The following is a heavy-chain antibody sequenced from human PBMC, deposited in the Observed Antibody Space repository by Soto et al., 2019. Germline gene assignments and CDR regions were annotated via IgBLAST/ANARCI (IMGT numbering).Heavy chain of an antibody. CDR2: ISGSGGST. CDR1: GFTFSSHG. D-gene: IGHD3-10*01. CDR3: ARAAYYYGSGSYFPFDY. J-gene: IGHJ4*02. Sequence: EVQLLESGGGLVQPGGSLRLSCAASGFTFSSHGMSWVRQAPGKGLEWVSSISGSGGSTYYADSVKGRFTISRDNSKNTLYMQMNSVRVEDTAVYYCARAAYYYGSGSYFPFDYWGQGTLVTVSS. V-gene: IGHV3-23*01.